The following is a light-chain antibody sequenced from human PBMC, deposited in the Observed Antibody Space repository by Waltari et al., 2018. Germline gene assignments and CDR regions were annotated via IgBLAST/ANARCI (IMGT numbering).Light chain of an antibody. V-gene: IGLV1-47*02. J-gene: IGLJ3*02. Sequence: QSVLTQPPSASGTPGQRVTISCSGSTSNIGANLVYWYQQLPGKAPKLLIYNNNQRPSGVPDRFSASKAGTSASLAISGLRSEDEAEYYCAVWDERVRGRVFGGGTKLTVL. CDR3: AVWDERVRGRV. CDR2: NNN. CDR1: TSNIGANL.